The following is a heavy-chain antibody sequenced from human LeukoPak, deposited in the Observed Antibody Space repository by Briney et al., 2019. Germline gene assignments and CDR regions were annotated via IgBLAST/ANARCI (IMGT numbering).Heavy chain of an antibody. CDR1: GFTFSSYA. Sequence: GGSLRLSCAASGFTFSSYAMSWVRQAPGKGLNWVSGISDSGGSTYYADSVKGRFTISRDNSKNTLYLQMNSLRAEDTAIYFCAKDRRDSSGWYYFDYWGQGTLVTVSS. CDR2: ISDSGGST. D-gene: IGHD6-19*01. J-gene: IGHJ4*02. V-gene: IGHV3-23*01. CDR3: AKDRRDSSGWYYFDY.